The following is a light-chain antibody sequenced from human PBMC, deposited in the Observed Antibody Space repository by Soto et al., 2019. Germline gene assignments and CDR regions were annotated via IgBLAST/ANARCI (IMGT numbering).Light chain of an antibody. V-gene: IGLV2-14*01. CDR1: STDIGGFDS. Sequence: QSALTQPVSVSASPGQSITISCTGTSTDIGGFDSVSWYQQHPGKAPKLMIYDVTDRPSGVSNRFSGSKSGDTASLTISGLQAEDEADYYCSSYTTSSTLVFGGGTQLTVL. CDR3: SSYTTSSTLV. CDR2: DVT. J-gene: IGLJ2*01.